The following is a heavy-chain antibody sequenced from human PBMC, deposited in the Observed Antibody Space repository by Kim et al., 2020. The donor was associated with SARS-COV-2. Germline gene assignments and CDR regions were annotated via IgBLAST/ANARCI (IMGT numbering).Heavy chain of an antibody. CDR3: ARDRRYSLDY. D-gene: IGHD2-15*01. Sequence: GGSLRLSCVDSGFTFTKNWMSWVRQTPGKGLEWLAKINEDGRETYYVYSVEGRFTISRDNAKNSLYLQMNSLRVEDTGIYYCARDRRYSLDYWGRETRVTVSS. CDR1: GFTFTKNW. CDR2: INEDGRET. J-gene: IGHJ4*02. V-gene: IGHV3-7*01.